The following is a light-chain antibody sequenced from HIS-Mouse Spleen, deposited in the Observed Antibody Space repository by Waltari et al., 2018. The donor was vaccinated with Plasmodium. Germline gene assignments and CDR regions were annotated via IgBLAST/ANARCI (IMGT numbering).Light chain of an antibody. Sequence: EIVMTQSPATPSVSPGERATLPGRASQSVSSTLAWYQQKPGQAPRLLIYGASTRATGIPARFSGSGSGTEFTLTISSLQSEDFAVYYCQQYNNWSFTFGPGTKVEIK. CDR1: QSVSST. CDR3: QQYNNWSFT. V-gene: IGKV3-15*01. CDR2: GAS. J-gene: IGKJ3*01.